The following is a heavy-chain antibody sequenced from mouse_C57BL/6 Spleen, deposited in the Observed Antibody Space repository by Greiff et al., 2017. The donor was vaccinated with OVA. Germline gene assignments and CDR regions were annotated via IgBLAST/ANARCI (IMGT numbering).Heavy chain of an antibody. V-gene: IGHV2-5*01. CDR1: GFSLTSYG. Sequence: QVQLQQSGPGLVQPSQSLSITCTVSGFSLTSYGVHWVRQSPGKGLEWLGVIWRGGSTDYNAAFMSRLSITKDNSKSQVFFKMNSLQADDTAIYYCAKGDYGSDWYFDVWGTGTTVTVSS. CDR3: AKGDYGSDWYFDV. J-gene: IGHJ1*03. D-gene: IGHD1-1*01. CDR2: IWRGGST.